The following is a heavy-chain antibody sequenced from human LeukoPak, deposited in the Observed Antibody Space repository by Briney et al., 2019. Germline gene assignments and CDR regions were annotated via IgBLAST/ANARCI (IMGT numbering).Heavy chain of an antibody. Sequence: GGSLRLSCAASGFTFSIYAMSWVRQAPGKGLEWVSAISGSGGSTYYADSVKGRFTISRDNSKNTLYLQMNSLRAEDTAVYYCAKGHHYYGSGSYLADYWGQGTLVTVSS. D-gene: IGHD3-10*01. CDR2: ISGSGGST. CDR3: AKGHHYYGSGSYLADY. J-gene: IGHJ4*02. V-gene: IGHV3-23*01. CDR1: GFTFSIYA.